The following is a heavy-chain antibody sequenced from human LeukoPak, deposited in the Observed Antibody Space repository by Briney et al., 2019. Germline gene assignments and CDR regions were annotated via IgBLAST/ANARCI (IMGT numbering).Heavy chain of an antibody. CDR2: IYYSGSA. V-gene: IGHV4-30-4*01. Sequence: PSQTLSLTCTVSGGSISSGDYYWNWIRQPPGKGLEWIGFIYYSGSAYYNPSLKSRVIISVDTSKNQFSLNPSSVTAADTAVYFCVRGLARFYGAASDFWGQGTLVTVSS. D-gene: IGHD3-3*02. J-gene: IGHJ4*02. CDR1: GGSISSGDYY. CDR3: VRGLARFYGAASDF.